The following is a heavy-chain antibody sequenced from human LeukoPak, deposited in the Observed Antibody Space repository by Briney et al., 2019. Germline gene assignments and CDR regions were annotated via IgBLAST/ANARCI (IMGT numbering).Heavy chain of an antibody. CDR3: ARVPISTTARGYFDY. CDR1: GGSVISGGYY. J-gene: IGHJ4*02. Sequence: PSETLSLTCTVSGGSVISGGYYWSWIWQPPGKGLEWIGYIYYSGSTTYNPSLKSRVTISVGTSKNKFSLKLSSVTAADTAVYYCARVPISTTARGYFDYWGQGTLVTVSS. CDR2: IYYSGST. V-gene: IGHV4-61*08. D-gene: IGHD4-17*01.